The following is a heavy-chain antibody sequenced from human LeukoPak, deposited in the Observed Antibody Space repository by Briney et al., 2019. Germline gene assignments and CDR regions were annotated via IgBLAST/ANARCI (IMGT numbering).Heavy chain of an antibody. Sequence: SGTLSLTCAVSGGSISSSNWWSWVRQPPGKGLEWIGEIYHSGSTNYNPSLKSRVTISVDTSKNQFSLKLSSVTAADTAVYYCARGGCSSTSCHEDYYYYYYMDVWGKGTTVTVSS. V-gene: IGHV4-4*02. CDR2: IYHSGST. CDR3: ARGGCSSTSCHEDYYYYYYMDV. J-gene: IGHJ6*03. CDR1: GGSISSSNW. D-gene: IGHD2-2*01.